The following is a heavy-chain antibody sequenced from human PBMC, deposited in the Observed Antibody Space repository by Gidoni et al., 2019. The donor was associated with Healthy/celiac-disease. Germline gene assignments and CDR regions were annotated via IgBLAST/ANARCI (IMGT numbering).Heavy chain of an antibody. V-gene: IGHV3-30*18. D-gene: IGHD4-17*01. J-gene: IGHJ4*02. CDR1: GFTFSSYG. Sequence: QVQLVESGGGVVQPGRSLRLSCAASGFTFSSYGMHWVRQAPGKGLEWVAVISYDGSNKYYADSVKGRFTISRDNSKNTLYLQMNSLRAEDTAVYYCAKAPQPIITVTTDYFDYWGQGTLVTVSS. CDR3: AKAPQPIITVTTDYFDY. CDR2: ISYDGSNK.